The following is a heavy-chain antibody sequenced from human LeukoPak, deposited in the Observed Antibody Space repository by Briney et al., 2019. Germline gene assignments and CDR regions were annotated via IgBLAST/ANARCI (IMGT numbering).Heavy chain of an antibody. J-gene: IGHJ2*01. CDR3: ATDGNFDL. D-gene: IGHD1-26*01. Sequence: PSETLSLTCTVSGGSISSYYWSWVRQPPGKGLEWIGEINHSGNTNYNPSLKSRVTISVDTSKNQFSLKLSSVTAADTAVYYCATDGNFDLWGRGTLVTVSS. V-gene: IGHV4-59*01. CDR1: GGSISSYY. CDR2: INHSGNT.